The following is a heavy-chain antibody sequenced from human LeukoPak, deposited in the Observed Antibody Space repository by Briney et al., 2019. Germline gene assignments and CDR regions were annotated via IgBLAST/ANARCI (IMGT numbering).Heavy chain of an antibody. Sequence: GASVKVSCKASGYTFTSYYMHWVRQAPGQGLEWMGIINPSGGSTSYAQKFQGRVTMTRDTFTSTVYMELSSLRSEDTAVYYCARVPAASHYYYGMDVWGQGTTVTVSS. D-gene: IGHD6-13*01. J-gene: IGHJ6*02. CDR2: INPSGGST. CDR3: ARVPAASHYYYGMDV. CDR1: GYTFTSYY. V-gene: IGHV1-46*01.